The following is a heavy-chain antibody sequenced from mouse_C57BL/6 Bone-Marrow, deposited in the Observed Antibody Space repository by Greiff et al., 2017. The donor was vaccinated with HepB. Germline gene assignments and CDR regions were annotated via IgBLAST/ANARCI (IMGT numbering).Heavy chain of an antibody. V-gene: IGHV1-50*01. CDR3: ARSSYGAY. Sequence: VQLQQPGAELVKPGASVKLSCKASGYTFTSYWMQWVKQRPGQGLEWIGEIDPSDSYTNYNQKFKGKATLTVDTSSSTAYMQLSSLTSEDSAGYYCARSSYGAYWGQGTLVTVSA. D-gene: IGHD1-1*01. CDR2: IDPSDSYT. CDR1: GYTFTSYW. J-gene: IGHJ3*01.